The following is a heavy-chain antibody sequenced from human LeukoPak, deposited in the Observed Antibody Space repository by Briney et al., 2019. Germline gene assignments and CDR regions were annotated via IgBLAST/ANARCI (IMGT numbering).Heavy chain of an antibody. Sequence: PGGSLRLSCAASGFTFSNYDMHWVRQAPGKGLEWVAFIRCDGSNKYYADSVKGRFTISRDNSKNTLYLQVNSLRAEDTAVYYCAKDLGPLYLITAVVIGGFDYWGQGTLVTVSS. CDR2: IRCDGSNK. V-gene: IGHV3-30*02. CDR1: GFTFSNYD. J-gene: IGHJ4*02. CDR3: AKDLGPLYLITAVVIGGFDY. D-gene: IGHD4-23*01.